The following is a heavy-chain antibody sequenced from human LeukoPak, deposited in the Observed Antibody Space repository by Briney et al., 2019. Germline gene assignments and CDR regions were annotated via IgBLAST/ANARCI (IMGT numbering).Heavy chain of an antibody. CDR3: ARDGGYCYSTSCPNWFDS. V-gene: IGHV4-4*02. D-gene: IGHD2-2*01. CDR1: GGSISSDNW. CDR2: IYHSGST. J-gene: IGHJ5*01. Sequence: SETLSLTCAVSGGSISSDNWWSWVRQSPGKGLEWIAEIYHSGSTNYNPSLKSRVTISVDKSKHQFSLKLSSVTAADTAVYYCARDGGYCYSTSCPNWFDSWGQGTLVTVSS.